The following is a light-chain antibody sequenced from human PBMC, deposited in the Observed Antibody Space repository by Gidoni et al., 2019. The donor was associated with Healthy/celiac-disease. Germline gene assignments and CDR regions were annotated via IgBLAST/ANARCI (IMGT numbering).Light chain of an antibody. CDR1: QSISSY. V-gene: IGKV1-39*01. J-gene: IGKJ4*01. Sequence: SASVGYRVTITCRASQSISSYLNWYQQKPGKAPKLLIYAASSLQSGVPSRFSGSGSGTDFTLTISRLQPEDFATYYCQQSYSTPLTFGGGTKVEIK. CDR3: QQSYSTPLT. CDR2: AAS.